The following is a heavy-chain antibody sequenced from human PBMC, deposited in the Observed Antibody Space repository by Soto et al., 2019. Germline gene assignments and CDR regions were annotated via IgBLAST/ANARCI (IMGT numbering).Heavy chain of an antibody. Sequence: QVHLVESGGGLVKPGVSLRLSCAASGFNFSDYYMSWIRQAPGKGLEWVSFVSNSGSTIYYADSVKGRFTASRDNTKNSVFLQMNRLRAEDTAVYYCAREEYTNGWKKFWVYWGQGTPVSVSS. CDR1: GFNFSDYY. D-gene: IGHD2-8*01. CDR3: AREEYTNGWKKFWVY. J-gene: IGHJ4*02. CDR2: VSNSGSTI. V-gene: IGHV3-11*01.